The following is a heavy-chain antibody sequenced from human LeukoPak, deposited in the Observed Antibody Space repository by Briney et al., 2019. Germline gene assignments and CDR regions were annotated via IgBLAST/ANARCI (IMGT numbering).Heavy chain of an antibody. CDR1: GLRFSDSY. Sequence: PGGSLRLSCVASGLRFSDSYMSWIRQAPGKGLEWLAYMTNGGYITKYADSVKGRFTISRDNAKNSLYLQMNSLRVDDTAVYYCARGGERYAFDVWGQGTMVTVSP. CDR3: ARGGERYAFDV. J-gene: IGHJ3*01. V-gene: IGHV3-11*05. CDR2: MTNGGYIT.